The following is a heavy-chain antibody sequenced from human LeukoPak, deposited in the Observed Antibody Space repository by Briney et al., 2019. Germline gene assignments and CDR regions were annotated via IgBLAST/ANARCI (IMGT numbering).Heavy chain of an antibody. V-gene: IGHV3-23*01. D-gene: IGHD6-19*01. CDR2: ISGSGGST. CDR3: EKDDSSGWYPDY. Sequence: GGSLRLSCAASGFTFSSYAMSWVRQAPGKGLEWVSAISGSGGSTYYADSVKGRFTISRDNSKNTLYLQMNSLRAEDTAVYYCEKDDSSGWYPDYWGQGTLVTVSS. J-gene: IGHJ4*02. CDR1: GFTFSSYA.